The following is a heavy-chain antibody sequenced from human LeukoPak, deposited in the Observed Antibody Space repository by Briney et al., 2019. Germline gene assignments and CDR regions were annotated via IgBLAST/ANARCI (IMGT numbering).Heavy chain of an antibody. D-gene: IGHD2-2*02. CDR2: IYYSGST. Sequence: PSETLSLTCTVSGGSISSYYWSWIRQPPGKGLEWIGYIYYSGSTNYNPSLKSRVTISVDTSKNEFSLKLSSVTAADTAVYYCARGDCSSTSCYTRRYWFDPWGQGTLVTVSS. CDR3: ARGDCSSTSCYTRRYWFDP. J-gene: IGHJ5*02. CDR1: GGSISSYY. V-gene: IGHV4-59*01.